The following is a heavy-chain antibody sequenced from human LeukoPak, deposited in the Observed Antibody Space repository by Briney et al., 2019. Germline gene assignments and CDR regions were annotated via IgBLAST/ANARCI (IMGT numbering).Heavy chain of an antibody. Sequence: PGGSLRLSYATSGFTFSNYWMSWVRQAPGKGLEWVANIKHDGSQKYYLDSVKGRFTISRDNAKNSLYLQMNSLRAADTAVYYCARDSYYSSDNWGQGTLVTVSS. D-gene: IGHD3-22*01. CDR3: ARDSYYSSDN. J-gene: IGHJ4*02. CDR2: IKHDGSQK. V-gene: IGHV3-7*05. CDR1: GFTFSNYW.